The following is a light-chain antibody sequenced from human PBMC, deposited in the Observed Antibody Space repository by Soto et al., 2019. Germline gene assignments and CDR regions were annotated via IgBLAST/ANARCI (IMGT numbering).Light chain of an antibody. V-gene: IGLV2-11*01. CDR1: SSDVGGYNY. Sequence: QSVLTQPRSVSGSPGQSVTISCTGTSSDVGGYNYVSWYQQHPGKAPKLIIYDVSKRPSGVPDRFSGSKSGNTASLTISGLQAEDEADYYCCSYAGSQTWVFGGGTKLTV. CDR3: CSYAGSQTWV. J-gene: IGLJ3*02. CDR2: DVS.